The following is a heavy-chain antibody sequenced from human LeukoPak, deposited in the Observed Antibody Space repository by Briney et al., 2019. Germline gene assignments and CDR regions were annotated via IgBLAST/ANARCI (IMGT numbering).Heavy chain of an antibody. Sequence: SETLSLTCTVSGGSISSYYWSWIRQPAGRGREWIGRIYTSGSTNYNPSLKSRVTMSVDTSKNQFSLKLSSVTAADTAVYYCARFVGLRDPHAPHAFDIWGQGTMVTVSS. V-gene: IGHV4-4*07. J-gene: IGHJ3*02. D-gene: IGHD4-17*01. CDR1: GGSISSYY. CDR3: ARFVGLRDPHAPHAFDI. CDR2: IYTSGST.